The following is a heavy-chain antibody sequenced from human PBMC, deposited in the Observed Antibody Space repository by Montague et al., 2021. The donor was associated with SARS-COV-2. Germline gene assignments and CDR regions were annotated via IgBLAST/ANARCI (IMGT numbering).Heavy chain of an antibody. CDR3: ARLLPDGTVVATDIPFDS. CDR2: IHYIGNT. V-gene: IGHV4-39*01. D-gene: IGHD2-21*02. CDR1: GASFSRSDYY. Sequence: SETLSLTCNVSGASFSRSDYYWAWIRQPPGKGLELIGSIHYIGNTYHTPSLESRVSISVDTSQNPFSLKLRSAIAADMAVPYCARLLPDGTVVATDIPFDSWGQGTLVTVSS. J-gene: IGHJ4*02.